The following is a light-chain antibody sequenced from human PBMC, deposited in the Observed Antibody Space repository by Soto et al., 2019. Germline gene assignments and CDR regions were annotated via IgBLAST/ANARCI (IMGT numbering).Light chain of an antibody. V-gene: IGLV2-14*01. Sequence: QPLLTQPSSVSGSPGKAITISCTGSNSNVGGHNYVSWYQQHAGKAPQLMIYEVSNRPSGVSNRFSGSKSGNKASLTISGLQAEDEADYYCISYSSSSTLYVFGTGTKVTV. CDR1: NSNVGGHNY. CDR2: EVS. J-gene: IGLJ1*01. CDR3: ISYSSSSTLYV.